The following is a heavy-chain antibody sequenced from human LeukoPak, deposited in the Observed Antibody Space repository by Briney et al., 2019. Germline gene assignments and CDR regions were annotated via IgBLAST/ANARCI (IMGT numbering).Heavy chain of an antibody. D-gene: IGHD3-10*02. CDR1: GFTFSSYG. CDR3: AKDPTYVPGPNCFDP. CDR2: ISGSGGST. J-gene: IGHJ5*02. Sequence: GGSLRLSCAASGFTFSSYGMSWVRQAPGKGLEWVSAISGSGGSTYYADSVKGRFTISRDNSKNTLFLQMDSLRAGDTAVYYCAKDPTYVPGPNCFDPLGKGTRFTVSS. V-gene: IGHV3-23*01.